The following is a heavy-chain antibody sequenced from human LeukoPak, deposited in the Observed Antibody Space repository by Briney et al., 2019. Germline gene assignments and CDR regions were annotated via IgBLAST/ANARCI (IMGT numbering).Heavy chain of an antibody. CDR2: IGSAGDT. J-gene: IGHJ4*02. Sequence: PEGSLRLSCAASGFSFSNYDMHWVRQATGKGLEWVSAIGSAGDTSYPGSVKGRFTISRENAKNSLYLQMNSLRAGDTAVYYCARGRFGELGVDYWGQGTLVTVSS. V-gene: IGHV3-13*01. CDR1: GFSFSNYD. CDR3: ARGRFGELGVDY. D-gene: IGHD3-10*01.